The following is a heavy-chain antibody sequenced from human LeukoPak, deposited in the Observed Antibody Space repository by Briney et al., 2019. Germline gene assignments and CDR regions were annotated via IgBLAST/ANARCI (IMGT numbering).Heavy chain of an antibody. V-gene: IGHV4-30-2*01. Sequence: MSSETLSLTCAVSGGSISSGGYSWSWIRQPPGKGLEWIGYIYHSGSTYYNPSLKSRVTISVDTSKNQISLKLNSVTAADTAVYYCARGRGSSRWGQGTLVTVSS. CDR2: IYHSGST. J-gene: IGHJ4*02. CDR1: GGSISSGGYS. CDR3: ARGRGSSR. D-gene: IGHD2-2*01.